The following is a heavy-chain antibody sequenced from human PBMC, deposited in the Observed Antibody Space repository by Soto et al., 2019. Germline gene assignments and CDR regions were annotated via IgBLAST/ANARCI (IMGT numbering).Heavy chain of an antibody. CDR3: ARYYGDYGDAFDI. Sequence: SVKVSCKASGGTFSSYTISWVRQAPGQGLEWMGRIIPILGIANYAQKFQGRVTITADKSTSTAYMELSSLRSEDTAVYYCARYYGDYGDAFDIWGQGTMVTVSS. V-gene: IGHV1-69*02. CDR2: IIPILGIA. D-gene: IGHD4-17*01. J-gene: IGHJ3*02. CDR1: GGTFSSYT.